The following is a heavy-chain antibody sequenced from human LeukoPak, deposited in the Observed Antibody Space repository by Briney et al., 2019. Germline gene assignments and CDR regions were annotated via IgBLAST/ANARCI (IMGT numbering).Heavy chain of an antibody. Sequence: SETLSLTCTVSGGSISNYYWTWIRQPAGKGLEWIGRIYTSGSTNYNPSLKSRVTISVDTSKNQFSLKLSSVTAADTAVYYCARELAGAIWGSGSYLKVFWFDPWGQGTLVTVSS. CDR2: IYTSGST. J-gene: IGHJ5*02. CDR1: GGSISNYY. CDR3: ARELAGAIWGSGSYLKVFWFDP. D-gene: IGHD3-10*01. V-gene: IGHV4-4*07.